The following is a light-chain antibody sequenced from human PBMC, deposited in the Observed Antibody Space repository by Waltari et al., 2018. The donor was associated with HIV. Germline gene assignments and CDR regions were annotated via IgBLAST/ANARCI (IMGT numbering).Light chain of an antibody. CDR3: AAWDDSRNGEVI. V-gene: IGLV1-44*01. J-gene: IGLJ2*01. CDR2: SNN. CDR1: NSNIGSNS. Sequence: QSVLTQPPSVSAAPGQKVTISCSGRNSNIGSNSVNWYQQVPGTAPKLLIYSNNQRPSGVPDRFSGSKSGNSASLAISGLRSEDEADYYCAAWDDSRNGEVIFGGGTKLTVL.